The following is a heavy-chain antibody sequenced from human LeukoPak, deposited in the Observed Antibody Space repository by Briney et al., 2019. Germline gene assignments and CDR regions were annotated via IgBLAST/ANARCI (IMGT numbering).Heavy chain of an antibody. CDR2: IIPIFGTA. CDR3: AREGDDSSAPYYFDY. CDR1: GGTFSSYA. D-gene: IGHD3-22*01. Sequence: SVKVSCKASGGTFSSYAISWVRQAPGQGLEWMGGIIPIFGTANYAQKFQGRVTITADESTSTAYMELSSLRSEDTAVYYCAREGDDSSAPYYFDYWGQGTLVIVSS. J-gene: IGHJ4*02. V-gene: IGHV1-69*13.